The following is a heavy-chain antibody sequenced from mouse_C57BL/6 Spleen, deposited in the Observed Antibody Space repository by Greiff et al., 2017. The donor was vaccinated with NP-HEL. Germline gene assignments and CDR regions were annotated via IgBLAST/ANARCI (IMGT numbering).Heavy chain of an antibody. CDR1: GYTFTSYW. CDR2: IYPSDSYT. CDR3: ASYDGYHLAY. J-gene: IGHJ3*01. D-gene: IGHD2-3*01. V-gene: IGHV1-69*01. Sequence: VQLQQPGAELVMPGASVKLSCKASGYTFTSYWMHWVKQRPGQGLEWIGEIYPSDSYTNYNQKFKGKSTLTVDKSSSTAYMQLSSLTSEDSAVDYCASYDGYHLAYWGQGTLVTVSA.